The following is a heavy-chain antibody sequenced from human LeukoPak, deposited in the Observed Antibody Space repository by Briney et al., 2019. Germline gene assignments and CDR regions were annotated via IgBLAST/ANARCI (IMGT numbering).Heavy chain of an antibody. D-gene: IGHD2-15*01. J-gene: IGHJ4*02. V-gene: IGHV1-69*04. CDR1: GGTFSNYA. Sequence: GASVKVSCKASGGTFSNYAISWVRQAPGQELEWMGRTIPMFGVTNYAQKSQDRVTITADKSTDTAYMELKRLRSDDTAVYYCARDCSGGSCYFDSWGQGTRVIVSS. CDR2: TIPMFGVT. CDR3: ARDCSGGSCYFDS.